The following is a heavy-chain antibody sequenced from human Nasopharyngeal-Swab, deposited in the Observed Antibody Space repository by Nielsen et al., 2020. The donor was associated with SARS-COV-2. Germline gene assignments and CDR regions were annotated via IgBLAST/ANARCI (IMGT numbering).Heavy chain of an antibody. J-gene: IGHJ4*02. Sequence: GGSLRLSCAVYGGSFSGYYWSWIRQPPGKGLEWVANIKQDGSEKYYVDSVKGRFTISRDNAKNSLYLQMNSLRAEDTAVYYCARYSSGWYRYFDYWGQGTLVTVSS. D-gene: IGHD6-19*01. CDR3: ARYSSGWYRYFDY. CDR1: GGSFSGYY. V-gene: IGHV3-7*03. CDR2: IKQDGSEK.